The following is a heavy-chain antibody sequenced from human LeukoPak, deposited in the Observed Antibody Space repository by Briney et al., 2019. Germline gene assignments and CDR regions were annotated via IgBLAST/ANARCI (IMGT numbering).Heavy chain of an antibody. V-gene: IGHV4-59*01. D-gene: IGHD2-21*02. CDR1: GGSISSYY. J-gene: IGHJ4*02. Sequence: ASETLSLTCTVSGGSISSYYWSWIRQPPGKGLEWIGYIYSSGSANYNPSLKSRITISVDTSKNQFSLKLSSVTAADTAVYYCARFAYCGGHCWYYFDYWGQGSLVTVSS. CDR3: ARFAYCGGHCWYYFDY. CDR2: IYSSGSA.